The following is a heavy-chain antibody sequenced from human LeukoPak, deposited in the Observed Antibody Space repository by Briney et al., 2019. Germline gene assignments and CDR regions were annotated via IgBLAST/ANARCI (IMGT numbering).Heavy chain of an antibody. V-gene: IGHV3-21*01. Sequence: GGSLRLSCAASGFTFSTYRGNWIRQAPGKGLEGVSSISDDSNYIFYADSVKGRFTISRDNAKNSLYLQMNSLTAEDSAVYYCASRRGSNRPFDCLGQGTLVTVSS. CDR3: ASRRGSNRPFDC. D-gene: IGHD1-26*01. CDR2: ISDDSNYI. J-gene: IGHJ4*02. CDR1: GFTFSTYR.